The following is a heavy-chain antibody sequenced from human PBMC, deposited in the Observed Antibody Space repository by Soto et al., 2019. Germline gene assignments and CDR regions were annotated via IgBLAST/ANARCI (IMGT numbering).Heavy chain of an antibody. J-gene: IGHJ6*02. V-gene: IGHV1-69*12. CDR1: GGTFSSYA. Sequence: QVQLVQSGAEVKKPGSSVKVSCKASGGTFSSYAISWVRQAPGQGLEWMGGIIPIFGTANYAQKFQGRVTITAHESTSTAYMELSSLRSADTAVYYCARAPDSSSPPDSYYSGMDVWGQGTTVTVSS. CDR2: IIPIFGTA. CDR3: ARAPDSSSPPDSYYSGMDV. D-gene: IGHD6-6*01.